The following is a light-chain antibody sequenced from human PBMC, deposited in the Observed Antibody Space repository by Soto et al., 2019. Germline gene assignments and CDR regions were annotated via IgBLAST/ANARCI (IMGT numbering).Light chain of an antibody. CDR3: QQYGGSPLT. CDR2: GAS. V-gene: IGKV3-20*01. J-gene: IGKJ4*01. Sequence: EIVLTQSPGTLSLSPGERATLSCRASQSVSSSYLAWYQQKPGQAPRLLIYGASSSATGIPGRFSGSGSGTDFTLTISRLEPEDFAVYYCQQYGGSPLTFGGATKVEIK. CDR1: QSVSSSY.